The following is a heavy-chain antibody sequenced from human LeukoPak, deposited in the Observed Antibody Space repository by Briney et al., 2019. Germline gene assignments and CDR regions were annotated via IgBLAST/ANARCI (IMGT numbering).Heavy chain of an antibody. D-gene: IGHD5/OR15-5a*01. CDR3: ARNATNIASTGRGAGYFDY. V-gene: IGHV4-38-2*01. J-gene: IGHJ4*02. Sequence: SETLSLTCAVSVYSINSDYYWGWIRQPPGKGLEWIGSIYHSGSTYYNPSLKSRVTISVDTSKSQFSLKLSSVTAADTAFYYCARNATNIASTGRGAGYFDYWGQGTLVTVSS. CDR2: IYHSGST. CDR1: VYSINSDYY.